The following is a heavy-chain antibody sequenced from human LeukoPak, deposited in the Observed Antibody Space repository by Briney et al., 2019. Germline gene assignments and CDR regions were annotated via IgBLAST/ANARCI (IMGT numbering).Heavy chain of an antibody. D-gene: IGHD5-24*01. CDR1: GGSFSGYY. V-gene: IGHV4-34*01. Sequence: PSETLSLTCAVYGGSFSGYYWSWIRPPPGKGLEWIGEINHSGSTNYNPSLKSRVTISVDTSKNQFSLKLSSVTAADTAVYYCARSLKRWLQLMGTNWFDPWGQGTLVTVSS. CDR2: INHSGST. J-gene: IGHJ5*02. CDR3: ARSLKRWLQLMGTNWFDP.